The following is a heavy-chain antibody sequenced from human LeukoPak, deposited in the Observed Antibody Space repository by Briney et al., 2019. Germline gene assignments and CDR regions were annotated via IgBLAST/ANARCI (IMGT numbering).Heavy chain of an antibody. D-gene: IGHD7-27*01. Sequence: GGSLRLSCASSGLTFSRYVMGWVRQAPGKGLEWVSTLSASGGSTFYAASVKGRFTVSRDNSKNTLFLQMNSLRAEDTAVYYCAKDSRNWGYYSYWGQGTLVTVSS. CDR3: AKDSRNWGYYSY. V-gene: IGHV3-23*01. CDR2: LSASGGST. CDR1: GLTFSRYV. J-gene: IGHJ4*02.